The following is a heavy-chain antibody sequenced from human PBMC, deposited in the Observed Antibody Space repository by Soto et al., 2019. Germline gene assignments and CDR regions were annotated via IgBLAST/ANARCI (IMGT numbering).Heavy chain of an antibody. CDR2: ISGSGAST. CDR1: GFTFSSYA. V-gene: IGHV3-23*01. J-gene: IGHJ4*02. CDR3: AKKVPGSNPLDS. Sequence: GGSLRLSCAASGFTFSSYAMSWVRQAPGKGLEWVSGISGSGASTYYADSVKGRFTISRDNSKNTLYLQMNSLRVEDTAVYYCAKKVPGSNPLDSWGQGALVTVSS. D-gene: IGHD1-1*01.